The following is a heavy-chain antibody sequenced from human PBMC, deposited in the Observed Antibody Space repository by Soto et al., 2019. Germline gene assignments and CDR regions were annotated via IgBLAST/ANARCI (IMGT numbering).Heavy chain of an antibody. CDR3: AKPSIAAAGSDY. Sequence: GGSLRLSCAPSGFTFSSYAMIWVRQAPGKGLEWVSAISGSGGSTYYADSVKGRFTISRDNSKNTLYLQMNSLRAEDTAVYYCAKPSIAAAGSDYWGQGTLVTVSS. V-gene: IGHV3-23*01. J-gene: IGHJ4*02. CDR2: ISGSGGST. CDR1: GFTFSSYA. D-gene: IGHD6-13*01.